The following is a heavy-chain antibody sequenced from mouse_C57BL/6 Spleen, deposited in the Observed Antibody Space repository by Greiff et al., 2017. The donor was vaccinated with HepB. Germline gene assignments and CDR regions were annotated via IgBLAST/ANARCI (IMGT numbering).Heavy chain of an antibody. CDR3: ASLLWLRRTGFAY. J-gene: IGHJ3*01. CDR1: GFSLTSYG. Sequence: QVQLKESGPGLVAPSQSLSITCTVSGFSLTSYGVDWVRQSPGKGLEWLGVIWGVGSTNYNSALKSRLSISKDNSKSQVFLKMNSLQTDDTAMYYCASLLWLRRTGFAYWGQGTLVTVSA. V-gene: IGHV2-6*01. D-gene: IGHD2-2*01. CDR2: IWGVGST.